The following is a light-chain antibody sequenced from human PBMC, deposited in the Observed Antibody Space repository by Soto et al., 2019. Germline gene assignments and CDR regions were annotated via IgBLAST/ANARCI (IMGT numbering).Light chain of an antibody. CDR1: SSDVGGYIF. J-gene: IGLJ1*01. CDR3: VSYAGGTYV. Sequence: QSALTQPPSSSGSPGQSVTISCTGTSSDVGGYIFVSWYQQHPGKAPKLMIYDVNKRPSGVPDRFSGSKSDNTASLTVSGLQAEDEEDYYCVSYAGGTYVFGTGNKVTVL. V-gene: IGLV2-8*01. CDR2: DVN.